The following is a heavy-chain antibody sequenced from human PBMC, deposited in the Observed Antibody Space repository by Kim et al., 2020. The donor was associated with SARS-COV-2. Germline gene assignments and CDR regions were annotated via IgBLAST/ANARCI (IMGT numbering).Heavy chain of an antibody. CDR3: VRGSGSQNDIY. J-gene: IGHJ4*02. V-gene: IGHV1-3*01. D-gene: IGHD3-10*01. Sequence: ASVKVSCKASGYTFTSYAMHWVRQAPGQRLEWMGWINAGNGNTKYSQKFQGRVTITRDTSASTAYMELSSLRSEDTAVYYCVRGSGSQNDIYWGQGTLVTVSS. CDR1: GYTFTSYA. CDR2: INAGNGNT.